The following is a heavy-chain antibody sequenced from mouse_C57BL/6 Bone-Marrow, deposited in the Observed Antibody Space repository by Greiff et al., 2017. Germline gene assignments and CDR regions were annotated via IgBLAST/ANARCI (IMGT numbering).Heavy chain of an antibody. CDR2: ISSGSSTI. CDR1: GFTFSDYG. J-gene: IGHJ1*03. Sequence: VQLKQSGGGLVKPGGSLKLSCAASGFTFSDYGMHWVRQAPEKGLEWVAYISSGSSTIYYADTVKGRFTISRANAKNTLFLQMTSLRSEDTAMYYCARCYYSSSWGDWYFDVWGTGTTVTVSS. D-gene: IGHD1-1*01. V-gene: IGHV5-17*01. CDR3: ARCYYSSSWGDWYFDV.